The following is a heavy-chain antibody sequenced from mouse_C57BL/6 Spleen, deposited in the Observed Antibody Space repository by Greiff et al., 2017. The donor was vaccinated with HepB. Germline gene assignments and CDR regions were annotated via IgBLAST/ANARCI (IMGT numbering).Heavy chain of an antibody. V-gene: IGHV1-50*01. CDR1: GYTFTSYW. CDR3: ARRGDGNYFDY. Sequence: QVHVKQSGAELVKPGASVKLSCKASGYTFTSYWMQWVKQRPGQGLEWIGEIDPSDSYTNYNQKFKGKATLTVDTSSSTAYMQLSSLTSEDSAVYYCARRGDGNYFDYWGQGTTLTVSS. CDR2: IDPSDSYT. J-gene: IGHJ2*01. D-gene: IGHD2-3*01.